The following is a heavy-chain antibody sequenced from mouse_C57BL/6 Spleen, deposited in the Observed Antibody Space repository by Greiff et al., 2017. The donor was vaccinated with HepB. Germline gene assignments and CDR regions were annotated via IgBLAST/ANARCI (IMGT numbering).Heavy chain of an antibody. CDR1: GNTFTSYW. CDR3: ARSHYSNSFDY. Sequence: QVQLQQPGAELVKPGASVKLSSKASGNTFTSYWMHWVKQRPGQGLEWIGMIHPNSGSTNYNEKFKSKATLTVDKSSSTAYMQLSSLTSEDSAVYYCARSHYSNSFDYWGQGTTLTVSS. V-gene: IGHV1-64*01. J-gene: IGHJ2*01. D-gene: IGHD2-5*01. CDR2: IHPNSGST.